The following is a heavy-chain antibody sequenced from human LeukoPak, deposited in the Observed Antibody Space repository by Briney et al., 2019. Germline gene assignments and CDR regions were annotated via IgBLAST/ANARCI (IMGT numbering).Heavy chain of an antibody. D-gene: IGHD3-22*01. CDR1: GGSISSGGYY. CDR2: IYYSGST. J-gene: IGHJ4*02. Sequence: SETLSLTCTVSGGSISSGGYYWSRIRQHPGKGLEWIGYIYYSGSTYYNPSLKSRVTISVDTSKNQFSLKLSSVTAADTAVYYCARVTILARYDSSGYYYADYWGQGTLVTVSS. CDR3: ARVTILARYDSSGYYYADY. V-gene: IGHV4-31*03.